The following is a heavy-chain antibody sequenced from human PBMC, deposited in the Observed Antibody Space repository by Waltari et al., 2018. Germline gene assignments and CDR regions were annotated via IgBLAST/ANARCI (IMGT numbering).Heavy chain of an antibody. D-gene: IGHD5-12*01. CDR2: VIPVIGTS. J-gene: IGHJ4*02. Sequence: QVQLVQSGAEVRKPGSSVRISCKPSGGTFSSWAFSWVRQAPGQGLEWVGRVIPVIGTSSSAQRCQGRVSSTADKSTTTIHMELNSLTSDDAAVYYGAKESGGYDHPYFDQWGQGTLVTVSS. V-gene: IGHV1-69*04. CDR1: GGTFSSWA. CDR3: AKESGGYDHPYFDQ.